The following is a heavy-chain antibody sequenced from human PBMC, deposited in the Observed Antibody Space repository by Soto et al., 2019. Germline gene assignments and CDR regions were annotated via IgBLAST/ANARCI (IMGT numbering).Heavy chain of an antibody. CDR1: GFSLSTSGVX. CDR3: AHRRRGSYFDY. CDR2: IYWDDDK. D-gene: IGHD3-16*01. J-gene: IGHJ4*02. Sequence: QITLKESGPTLVKPTQXXTXTXXXXGFSLSTSGVXVGWIRQPPGKALEWLALIYWDDDKRYSPSLKSRLTITKDTSKNQVVLTMTNMDPVDTATYYCAHRRRGSYFDYWGQGTLVTVSS. V-gene: IGHV2-5*02.